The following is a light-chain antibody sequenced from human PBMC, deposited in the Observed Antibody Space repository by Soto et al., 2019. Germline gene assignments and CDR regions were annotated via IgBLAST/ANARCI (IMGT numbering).Light chain of an antibody. J-gene: IGKJ4*01. CDR3: QQYGVSPNT. CDR2: DAS. CDR1: QSVGRK. Sequence: EIVMTQSPATLSVSPGERATLSCRASQSVGRKLVWYQQKAGQAPRPLIFDASTRATGIPARFSGSGSGTEFTLTISRLEPEDFAVYYCQQYGVSPNTFGGGTKVDIK. V-gene: IGKV3-15*01.